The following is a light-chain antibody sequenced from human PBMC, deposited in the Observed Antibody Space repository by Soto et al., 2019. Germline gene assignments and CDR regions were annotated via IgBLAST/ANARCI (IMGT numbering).Light chain of an antibody. CDR2: GAS. Sequence: EIVMTQSPATLSVSPGERATLSCRASQSVSSNLAWYQQIPGQAPRLLIYGASTRATGIPARFSGSGSGTEFTLTIRSLQSEDFAVYYCQQYNNWPSITFGQGTRLEIK. V-gene: IGKV3-15*01. CDR3: QQYNNWPSIT. CDR1: QSVSSN. J-gene: IGKJ5*01.